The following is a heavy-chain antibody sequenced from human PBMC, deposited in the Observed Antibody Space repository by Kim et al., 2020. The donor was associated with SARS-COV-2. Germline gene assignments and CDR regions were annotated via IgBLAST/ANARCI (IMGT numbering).Heavy chain of an antibody. V-gene: IGHV3-7*03. CDR2: GSDK. CDR3: ARSILPDY. Sequence: GSDKNYVDSVKGRLTISRDNARNSLYLQMNSLRAEDTAVYFCARSILPDYWGQGTLVTVSS. D-gene: IGHD3-10*01. J-gene: IGHJ4*02.